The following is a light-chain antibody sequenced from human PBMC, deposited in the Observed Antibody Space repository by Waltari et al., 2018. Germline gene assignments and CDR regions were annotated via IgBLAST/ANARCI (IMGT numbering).Light chain of an antibody. J-gene: IGLJ3*02. Sequence: QSVLTQPPSASGTPGQRVTIPCSGSTSNIGANLVYWYQQLQGMAPNPLISSNNQLPSGVPDRFSDSKSGTSASLAISGLRSEDEADYYCAAWDDRVRGRVFGGGTKLTVL. CDR2: SNN. V-gene: IGLV1-47*02. CDR1: TSNIGANL. CDR3: AAWDDRVRGRV.